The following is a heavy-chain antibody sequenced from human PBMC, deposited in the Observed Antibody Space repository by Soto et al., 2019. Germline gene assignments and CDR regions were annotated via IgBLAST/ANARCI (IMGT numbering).Heavy chain of an antibody. J-gene: IGHJ5*02. D-gene: IGHD6-13*01. CDR2: ISYDGSNK. CDR3: ARDRYSSSPWDWFDP. CDR1: GFTFSSYA. V-gene: IGHV3-30-3*01. Sequence: GESLKISCAASGFTFSSYAMHWVRQAPGKGLEWVAVISYDGSNKYYADSVKGRFTISRDNSKNTLYLQMNSLRAEDTAVYYCARDRYSSSPWDWFDPWGQGTLVTVSS.